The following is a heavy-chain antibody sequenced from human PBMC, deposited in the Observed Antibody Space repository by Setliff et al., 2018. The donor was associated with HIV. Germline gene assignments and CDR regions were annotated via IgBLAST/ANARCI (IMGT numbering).Heavy chain of an antibody. CDR1: GGSISSNSYY. CDR2: IYYIGST. Sequence: SSETLSLTCTVSGGSISSNSYYWGWIRQPPGKGLEWIGSIYYIGSTYYNPSLKSRVTISVDTSKNQFSLKLSSVTAADTAVYYCARQGGYSGYGFYYYYYYMDVWGKGTTVTVSS. V-gene: IGHV4-39*01. J-gene: IGHJ6*03. CDR3: ARQGGYSGYGFYYYYYYMDV. D-gene: IGHD5-12*01.